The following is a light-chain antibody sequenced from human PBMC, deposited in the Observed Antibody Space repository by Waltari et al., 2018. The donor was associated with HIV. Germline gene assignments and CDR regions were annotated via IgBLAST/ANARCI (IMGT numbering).Light chain of an antibody. J-gene: IGLJ3*02. Sequence: QSVLTQPPSASWTPGQRVTISCSGSSPHIGRYTVNCYQQLPGTAPKLLIYSNNQRPSGVPDRFSGSKSGTSASLAISGLQSEDEADYYCAAWDDSLNGWVFGGGTKLTVL. V-gene: IGLV1-44*01. CDR1: SPHIGRYT. CDR2: SNN. CDR3: AAWDDSLNGWV.